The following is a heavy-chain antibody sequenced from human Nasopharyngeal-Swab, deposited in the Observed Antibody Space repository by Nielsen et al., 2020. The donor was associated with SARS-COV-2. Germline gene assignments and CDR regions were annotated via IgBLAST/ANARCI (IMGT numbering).Heavy chain of an antibody. CDR1: GVIFSKYW. D-gene: IGHD1-1*01. J-gene: IGHJ3*02. CDR3: ASSSGNWAFDI. V-gene: IGHV3-74*01. CDR2: VNQDGSRT. Sequence: GGSLRLSCVASGVIFSKYWMHWVRQAPGKGLVWVSRVNQDGSRTDYADSVRGRFTISRDNAKNTLYLQMNSLRVEDTAVYYCASSSGNWAFDIWGQGTMVTVSS.